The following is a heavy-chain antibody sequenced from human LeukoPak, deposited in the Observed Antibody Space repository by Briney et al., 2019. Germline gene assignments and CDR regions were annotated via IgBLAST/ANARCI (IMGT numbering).Heavy chain of an antibody. CDR1: GFTFSSYA. CDR3: ARGVNYYDSSGYYLNWFDP. D-gene: IGHD3-22*01. J-gene: IGHJ5*02. Sequence: PGGSLRLSCAASGFTFSSYAMHWVRQAPGKGLEYVSAIISNGGSTYYANSVKGRFTISRDNSKNTLYLQMGSLRAEDMAVYYCARGVNYYDSSGYYLNWFDPWGQGTLVTVSS. CDR2: IISNGGST. V-gene: IGHV3-64*01.